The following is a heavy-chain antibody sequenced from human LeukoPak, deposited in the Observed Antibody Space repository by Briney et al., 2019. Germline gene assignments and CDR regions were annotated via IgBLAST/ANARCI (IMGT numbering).Heavy chain of an antibody. CDR1: GFTLFSYW. CDR2: IKQEGSEE. J-gene: IGHJ4*02. CDR3: ARDGSRDGYAGFDY. Sequence: GGSLRLSCAASGFTLFSYWMNLVRQAPEKVLDWVAKIKQEGSEEYYVASVKGRSTISRDNAKNSLYLQMNSLRAEDTAVYYCARDGSRDGYAGFDYWGQGSLVTVSS. D-gene: IGHD5-24*01. V-gene: IGHV3-7*01.